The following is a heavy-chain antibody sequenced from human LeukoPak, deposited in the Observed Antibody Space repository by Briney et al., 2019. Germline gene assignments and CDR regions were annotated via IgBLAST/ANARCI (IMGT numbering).Heavy chain of an antibody. D-gene: IGHD2-15*01. J-gene: IGHJ4*02. V-gene: IGHV4-34*01. Sequence: SETLSLTCAVYGGSFSGYYWSWIRQPPGKGLEWIGEINHSGSTNYNPSLKSRVTISVDTSKNQFSLKLSSVTAADTAVYYCASGSPPRVAFDYWGQGTLVTVSS. CDR3: ASGSPPRVAFDY. CDR1: GGSFSGYY. CDR2: INHSGST.